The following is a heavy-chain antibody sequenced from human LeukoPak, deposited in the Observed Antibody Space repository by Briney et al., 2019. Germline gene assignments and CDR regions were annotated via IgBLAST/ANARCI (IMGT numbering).Heavy chain of an antibody. V-gene: IGHV3-21*01. CDR1: GFTFSSYA. J-gene: IGHJ3*02. D-gene: IGHD3-22*01. CDR2: ISSSSSYI. CDR3: ARDQAVVITQYAFDI. Sequence: GGSLRLSCAASGFTFSSYAMSWVRQAPGKGLEWVSSISSSSSYIYYADSVKGRFTISRDNAKNSLYLQMNSLRAEDTAVYYCARDQAVVITQYAFDIWGQGTMVTVSS.